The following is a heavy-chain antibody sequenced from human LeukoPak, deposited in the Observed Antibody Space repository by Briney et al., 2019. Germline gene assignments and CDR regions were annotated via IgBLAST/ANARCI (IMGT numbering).Heavy chain of an antibody. CDR1: GITLSNYG. CDR3: VRGRGWYLDL. V-gene: IGHV3-23*01. Sequence: SGGSLRLSCAVSGITLSNYGMSWVRQAPGKGLEWVAGISDSGGSTKYADSVKGRFTIARDNRKNTLYLQMNSLRAEDTAVYSCVRGRGWYLDLWGRGTQVTVSS. J-gene: IGHJ2*01. CDR2: ISDSGGST.